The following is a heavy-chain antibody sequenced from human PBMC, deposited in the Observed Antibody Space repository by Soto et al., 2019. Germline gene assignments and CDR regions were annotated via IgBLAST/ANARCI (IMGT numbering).Heavy chain of an antibody. CDR3: AKDSMYSSGWSKGDY. V-gene: IGHV3-23*01. CDR1: GFTFSSYA. D-gene: IGHD6-19*01. J-gene: IGHJ4*02. CDR2: ISGSGGST. Sequence: EVQLLESGGGLVQPGGSLRLSCAASGFTFSSYAMSWVRQAPGKGLEWVSAISGSGGSTYYADSVKGRFTISRDNSKNTLDLQMNSLRAEDTAVYYCAKDSMYSSGWSKGDYWGQGTLVTVSS.